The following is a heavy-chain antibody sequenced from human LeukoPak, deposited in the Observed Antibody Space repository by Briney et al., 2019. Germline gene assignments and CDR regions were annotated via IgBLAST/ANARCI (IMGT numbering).Heavy chain of an antibody. V-gene: IGHV4-4*07. Sequence: PSETLSLTCFVSDGSITNYYWSWIRQPAGKGLEWIGRLYIGRGMEYNPSLKSRVTMSVDRANMQFSLRLTSVTAADTAVYYCARESRMVIGDGYHVDSWGPGTLITVSS. CDR2: LYIGRGM. CDR1: DGSITNYY. CDR3: ARESRMVIGDGYHVDS. J-gene: IGHJ4*02. D-gene: IGHD2-21*02.